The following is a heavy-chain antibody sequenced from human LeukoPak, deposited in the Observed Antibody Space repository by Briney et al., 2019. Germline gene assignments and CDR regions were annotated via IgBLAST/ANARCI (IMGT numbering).Heavy chain of an antibody. D-gene: IGHD1-7*01. J-gene: IGHJ5*01. CDR1: GFSLSTSGVG. V-gene: IGHV2-5*01. CDR3: AHSLYNWNYIFWFDS. Sequence: SGPTLVKPTQTLTLTCTFSGFSLSTSGVGVGWIRQPPGKALEWLALIYWNDDKRYSPSLKSRLTITKDTSKNQVVLTMTNMDPVDTATYYCAHSLYNWNYIFWFDSWGQGTLVTVSS. CDR2: IYWNDDK.